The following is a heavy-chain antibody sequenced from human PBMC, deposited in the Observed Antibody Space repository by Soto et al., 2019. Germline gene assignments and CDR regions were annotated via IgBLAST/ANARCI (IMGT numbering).Heavy chain of an antibody. CDR3: ARELDGGEKDAFDI. J-gene: IGHJ3*02. Sequence: NPSETLSLTCTVSGGSISSGGYYWSWIRQHPGKGLEWIGYIYYSGSTYYNPSLKSRVTISVDTSKNQFSLKLSSVTAADTAVYYCARELDGGEKDAFDIWGQGTMVTVSS. CDR2: IYYSGST. V-gene: IGHV4-31*03. D-gene: IGHD6-6*01. CDR1: GGSISSGGYY.